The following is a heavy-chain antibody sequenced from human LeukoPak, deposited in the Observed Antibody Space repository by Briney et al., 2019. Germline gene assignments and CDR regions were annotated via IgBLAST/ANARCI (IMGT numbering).Heavy chain of an antibody. CDR2: TYYRSKWYN. CDR1: GDSVASNSTA. D-gene: IGHD6-13*01. Sequence: SQTLSLTCVISGDSVASNSTACNWIRQSPSRGLEWLGRTYYRSKWYNDYALSMKSRITINPDTSKSQLSLQLNSVTPEDTAVYYCARGSIPAAALDYWGQGTLVTVSS. CDR3: ARGSIPAAALDY. J-gene: IGHJ4*02. V-gene: IGHV6-1*01.